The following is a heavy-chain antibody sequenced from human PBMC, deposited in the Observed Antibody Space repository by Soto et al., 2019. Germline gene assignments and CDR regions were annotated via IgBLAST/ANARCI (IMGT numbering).Heavy chain of an antibody. CDR2: IYYSGST. V-gene: IGHV4-28*01. Sequence: QVQLQESGPGLVKPSDTLSLSCAVSGYSISSSNWWGWIRQPPGKGLEWIGYIYYSGSTHFNPSLKSRFIMQADXSKNQFSLKLSSVTAVDTAVYYCARKTDGYNPFDDWGQGTPVTVSS. J-gene: IGHJ4*02. D-gene: IGHD5-12*01. CDR1: GYSISSSNW. CDR3: ARKTDGYNPFDD.